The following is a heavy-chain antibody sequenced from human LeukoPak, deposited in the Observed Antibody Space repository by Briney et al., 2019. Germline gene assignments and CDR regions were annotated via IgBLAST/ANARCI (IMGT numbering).Heavy chain of an antibody. D-gene: IGHD3-10*01. Sequence: PGGSLRLSCAASGFTVSSNYMSWVRQAPGKGREWVSVIYSGGSTYYADSVKGRFTISRDNSKNALYLQMNSLRAEDTAVYYCASGRYGSGSYGDYWGQGTLVTV. J-gene: IGHJ4*02. CDR2: IYSGGST. CDR3: ASGRYGSGSYGDY. CDR1: GFTVSSNY. V-gene: IGHV3-53*01.